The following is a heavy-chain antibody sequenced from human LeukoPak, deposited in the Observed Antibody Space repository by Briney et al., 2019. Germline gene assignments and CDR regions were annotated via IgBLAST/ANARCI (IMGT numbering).Heavy chain of an antibody. CDR3: ARDHRTTVTVYYFDY. CDR2: IWYDGRDK. CDR1: GFTFSSYS. Sequence: GSLRLSCAASGFTFSSYSMNWVRQAPGKGLEWVAVIWYDGRDKYYADSVKGRFTISRDNSKNTLYLQMNSLRAEDTAVYYCARDHRTTVTVYYFDYWGQGTLVTVSS. V-gene: IGHV3-33*08. J-gene: IGHJ4*02. D-gene: IGHD4-17*01.